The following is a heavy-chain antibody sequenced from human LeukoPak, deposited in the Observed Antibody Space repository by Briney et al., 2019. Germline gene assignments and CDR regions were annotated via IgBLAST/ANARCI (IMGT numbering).Heavy chain of an antibody. D-gene: IGHD3-10*01. V-gene: IGHV3-53*01. Sequence: GGSLRLSCAASGFTFSAYSMNWVRQAPGKGLEWVSVIYSGGSTYYADSVKGRFTISRDNSKNTLYLQMNSLRAEDTAVYYCARGTLWFGELRFWGQGTLVTVSS. CDR3: ARGTLWFGELRF. J-gene: IGHJ4*02. CDR1: GFTFSAYS. CDR2: IYSGGST.